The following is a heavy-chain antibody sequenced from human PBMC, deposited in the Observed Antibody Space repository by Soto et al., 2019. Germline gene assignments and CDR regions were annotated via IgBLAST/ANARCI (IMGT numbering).Heavy chain of an antibody. V-gene: IGHV4-4*02. Sequence: QVQLQESGPGLVKPSGTLSLTCAVSGGSISSSNWWSWVRQPPGKGLEWIGEIYHSGSTNYNPSLKSRVTISVDKSKNQFSLKLSSVTAADTAVYYCARDRGVSIAAAAPPGYYGMDVWGQGTTVTVSS. CDR2: IYHSGST. D-gene: IGHD6-13*01. CDR3: ARDRGVSIAAAAPPGYYGMDV. CDR1: GGSISSSNW. J-gene: IGHJ6*02.